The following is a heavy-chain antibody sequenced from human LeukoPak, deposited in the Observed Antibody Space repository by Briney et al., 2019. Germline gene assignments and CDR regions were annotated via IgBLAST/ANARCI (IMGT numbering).Heavy chain of an antibody. Sequence: GGSLRLSCAASGFTFSNAWMSWVRQAPGKGLEWVGRIKSKTDGGTTDYAAPVKGRFTISRDDSKNTLYLQMNSLKTEDTAVYYCTTHITYDFWSGPDLYYYYCYMDVWGKGTTVTVSS. J-gene: IGHJ6*03. CDR1: GFTFSNAW. CDR2: IKSKTDGGTT. CDR3: TTHITYDFWSGPDLYYYYCYMDV. D-gene: IGHD3-3*01. V-gene: IGHV3-15*01.